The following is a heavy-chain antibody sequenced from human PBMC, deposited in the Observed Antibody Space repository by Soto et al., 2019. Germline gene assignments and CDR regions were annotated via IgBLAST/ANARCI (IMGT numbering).Heavy chain of an antibody. Sequence: SETLSLTCAFSGDSVTSNDLTWIRQSPEKGLEWIGYMHYTGFSYYNPSLKSRVTMSVDKSKNQFSLKLSSVTAADTAVYYCARVGEHCSGGSCWVAWFDPWGQGTLVTVSS. CDR1: GDSVTSND. J-gene: IGHJ5*02. CDR2: MHYTGFS. D-gene: IGHD2-15*01. V-gene: IGHV4-59*02. CDR3: ARVGEHCSGGSCWVAWFDP.